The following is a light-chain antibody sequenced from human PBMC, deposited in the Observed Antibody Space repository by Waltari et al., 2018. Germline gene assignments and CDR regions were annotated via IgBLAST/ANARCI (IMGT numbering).Light chain of an antibody. CDR2: WAS. CDR1: HTVLYSSNNTNY. J-gene: IGKJ1*01. Sequence: DIVMTQSPDSMAVALGARATITCKSSHTVLYSSNNTNYLAWYQQKPRQPPKLLIYWASTRESGVPDRFSGSGSGTDFTLTISSLQAEDVAVYYCQQYYITPETFGQGTKVEIK. V-gene: IGKV4-1*01. CDR3: QQYYITPET.